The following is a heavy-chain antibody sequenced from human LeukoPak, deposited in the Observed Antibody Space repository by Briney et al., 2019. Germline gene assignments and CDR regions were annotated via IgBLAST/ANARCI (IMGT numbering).Heavy chain of an antibody. CDR2: IWYDGSNK. J-gene: IGHJ3*02. CDR3: ARDPYDSSGPDAFDI. Sequence: GGSLRLSCAASGFTFSSYGMHWVRQAPSKGLEWVAVIWYDGSNKYNADSVKGRFTISRDNSKNTLYLQMNSLRAEDTAMYYCARDPYDSSGPDAFDIWGQGTMVTVSS. CDR1: GFTFSSYG. V-gene: IGHV3-33*01. D-gene: IGHD3-22*01.